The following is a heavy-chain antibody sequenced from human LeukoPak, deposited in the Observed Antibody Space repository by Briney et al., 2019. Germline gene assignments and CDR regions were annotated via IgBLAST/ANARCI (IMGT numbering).Heavy chain of an antibody. CDR1: GGSISSGSYY. J-gene: IGHJ4*02. CDR2: IYTSGST. V-gene: IGHV4-61*02. CDR3: ARYPTYDSSGRHY. D-gene: IGHD3-22*01. Sequence: SETLSLTXTVSGGSISSGSYYWSWIRQPAGKGLEWIGRIYTSGSTNYNPSLKSRVTVSVDTSKNQFSLKLSSVTAADTAVYYCARYPTYDSSGRHYWGQGTLVTVSS.